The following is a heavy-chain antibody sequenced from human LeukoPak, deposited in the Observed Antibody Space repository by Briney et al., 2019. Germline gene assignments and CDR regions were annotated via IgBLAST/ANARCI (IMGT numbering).Heavy chain of an antibody. Sequence: GGSLRLSCAASGLTFRIYGMHWARQAPGKGLEWLAAIWYDGSIQYYADSVKGRFTISRDNSKNTLYLQMDSLRAEGTAVYYCARAGYCSGGSCYGSDYWGQGTLVCV. CDR3: ARAGYCSGGSCYGSDY. CDR1: GLTFRIYG. J-gene: IGHJ4*02. CDR2: IWYDGSIQ. V-gene: IGHV3-33*01. D-gene: IGHD2-15*01.